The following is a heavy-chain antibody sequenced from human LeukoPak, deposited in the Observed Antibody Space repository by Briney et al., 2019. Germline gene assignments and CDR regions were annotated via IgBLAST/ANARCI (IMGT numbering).Heavy chain of an antibody. Sequence: GGSLRLSCAASGFTFDDYGMSWVRQAPGKGLEWVSSISSSSSYIYYADSVKGRFTISRDNAKNSLYLQMNSLRAEDTAVYYCASGFTSDAFDIWGQGTMVTVSS. D-gene: IGHD2-2*01. CDR2: ISSSSSYI. V-gene: IGHV3-21*01. J-gene: IGHJ3*02. CDR1: GFTFDDYG. CDR3: ASGFTSDAFDI.